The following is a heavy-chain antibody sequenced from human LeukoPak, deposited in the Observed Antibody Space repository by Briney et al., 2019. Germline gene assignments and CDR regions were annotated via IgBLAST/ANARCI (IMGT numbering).Heavy chain of an antibody. CDR3: ARDGGCSGGNCYQRFDY. CDR1: GFTFSSYG. CDR2: ISYDESNK. V-gene: IGHV3-30*03. D-gene: IGHD2-15*01. J-gene: IGHJ4*02. Sequence: GGSLRLSCAASGFTFSSYGMHWVRQAPGKGLEWVAVISYDESNKNYADSVKGRFTISRDNSKNTVSLEMNSLRVEDTAVYYCARDGGCSGGNCYQRFDYWGQGTLVTVSS.